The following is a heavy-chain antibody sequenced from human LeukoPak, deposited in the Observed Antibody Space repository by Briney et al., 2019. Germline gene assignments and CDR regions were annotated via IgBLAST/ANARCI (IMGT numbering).Heavy chain of an antibody. CDR3: ARTRSRLGYFDY. V-gene: IGHV4-38-2*02. CDR2: IYHSGST. D-gene: IGHD6-6*01. J-gene: IGHJ4*02. Sequence: SETLSLTCTVSGYSISSNCYWGWIRQPPGKGLEWIGSIYHSGSTYYNPSLKSRVTISVDMSKNQFSLKLSSLTAADTAVYYCARTRSRLGYFDYWGQGTLVTVSS. CDR1: GYSISSNCY.